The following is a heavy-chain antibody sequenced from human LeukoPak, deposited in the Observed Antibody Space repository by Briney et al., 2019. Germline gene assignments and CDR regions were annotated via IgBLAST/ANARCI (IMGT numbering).Heavy chain of an antibody. Sequence: GGSLRLSCAASGFTFSSYSMNWDRQAPGKGLEWVSSISSSSSYIYYADSVKGRFTISRDNAKNSLYLQMNSLRAEDTAVYYCASRVATIFFDYWGQGTLVTVSS. V-gene: IGHV3-21*01. CDR3: ASRVATIFFDY. CDR1: GFTFSSYS. J-gene: IGHJ4*02. D-gene: IGHD5-12*01. CDR2: ISSSSSYI.